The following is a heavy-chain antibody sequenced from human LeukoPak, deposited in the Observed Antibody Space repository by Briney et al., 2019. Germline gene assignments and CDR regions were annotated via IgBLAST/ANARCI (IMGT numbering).Heavy chain of an antibody. Sequence: SETLSLTCTVSGGSISSYYWSWIRQPPGKGLEWIGYIYYSGSTNYNPSLKSRVTISVDTSKNQFSLKLSSVTAADTAVYYCARDIRYSSGWSEGDRRDYYFDYWGQGILVTVSS. V-gene: IGHV4-59*01. J-gene: IGHJ4*02. CDR2: IYYSGST. CDR1: GGSISSYY. D-gene: IGHD6-19*01. CDR3: ARDIRYSSGWSEGDRRDYYFDY.